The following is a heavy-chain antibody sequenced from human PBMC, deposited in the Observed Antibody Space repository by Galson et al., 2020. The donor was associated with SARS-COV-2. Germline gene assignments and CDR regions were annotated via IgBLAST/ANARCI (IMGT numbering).Heavy chain of an antibody. CDR3: SRAHTFGGVLVF. Sequence: SETLSLTCAVSGYSISSGHYWVWVRQPPGKGLEWIASIHHSGDTYYSPSLRRRVTISIDTSKNQFSLDVSSLTTADTAVYYCSRAHTFGGVLVFWGQGALVTVSS. J-gene: IGHJ4*02. CDR1: GYSISSGHY. CDR2: IHHSGDT. V-gene: IGHV4-38-2*01. D-gene: IGHD3-16*02.